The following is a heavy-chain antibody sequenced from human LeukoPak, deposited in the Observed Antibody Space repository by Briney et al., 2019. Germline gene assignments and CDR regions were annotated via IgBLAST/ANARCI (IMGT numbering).Heavy chain of an antibody. J-gene: IGHJ4*02. V-gene: IGHV4-39*01. Sequence: PSETLSLTCTVSGGSLSSSIYSWGWLRQPPGRGLEWIGSFFYRGTTYYNSSLKSRVTISVDTSKNQFSLKLNSVTAADTAVYYCARLPTYQTLGYWGQGTLVTVSS. CDR1: GGSLSSSIYS. CDR2: FFYRGTT. CDR3: ARLPTYQTLGY. D-gene: IGHD2-21*01.